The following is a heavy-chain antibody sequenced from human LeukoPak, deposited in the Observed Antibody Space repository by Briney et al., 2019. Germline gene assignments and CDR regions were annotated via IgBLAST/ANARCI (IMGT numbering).Heavy chain of an antibody. CDR3: AKGLREYDFWSGYAT. CDR1: GFTFSSYA. D-gene: IGHD3-3*01. Sequence: GGSLRLSCAASGFTFSSYAMMWVRQAPGKGLDWVSTISVSGGSPNYADSVKGRFTISRDNSKNTLFLQMNSLRAEGTALYYCAKGLREYDFWSGYATWGQGTLVTVSS. J-gene: IGHJ5*02. V-gene: IGHV3-23*01. CDR2: ISVSGGSP.